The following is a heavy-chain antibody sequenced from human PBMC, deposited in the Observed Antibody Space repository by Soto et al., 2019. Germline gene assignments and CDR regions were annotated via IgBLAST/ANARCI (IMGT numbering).Heavy chain of an antibody. J-gene: IGHJ4*02. CDR3: EHRLPGSSTGWETGIFDY. V-gene: IGHV2-5*02. D-gene: IGHD2-8*02. Sequence: SGPTLVNPTQTLTLTCTFSGFSLSTSGVGVGWIRQPPGKALEWLAFIYWDNDKRYSPSLRSRLTISKDTSKNQVVLTVTNMDPVDTATYFCEHRLPGSSTGWETGIFDYWGQ. CDR2: IYWDNDK. CDR1: GFSLSTSGVG.